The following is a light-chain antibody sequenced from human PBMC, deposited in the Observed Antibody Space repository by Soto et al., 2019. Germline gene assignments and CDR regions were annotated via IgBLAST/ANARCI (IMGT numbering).Light chain of an antibody. CDR2: EVS. J-gene: IGLJ2*01. Sequence: QSALTQPASVSGSPGQSIAISCTGTSSDVGNYNYVSWYQQHPGKAPKVMIYEVSNRPSGVSDRFSGSKSGNTASLTISGLQAEDEAEYYCSSYTTSMTVVFGGGTKLTVL. V-gene: IGLV2-14*01. CDR1: SSDVGNYNY. CDR3: SSYTTSMTVV.